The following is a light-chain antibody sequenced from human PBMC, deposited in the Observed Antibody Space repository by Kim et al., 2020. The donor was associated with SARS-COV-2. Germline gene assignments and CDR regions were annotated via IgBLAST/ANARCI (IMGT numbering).Light chain of an antibody. Sequence: GQSISISCTGSSRDIGGARYVSWYQQHPDKAPRLMIYDVYKRPSGVPRRFSASKSGNTASLPTSGLLAEDEADYYCSSYTNSDTLLFGGGTQLTVL. CDR3: SSYTNSDTLL. CDR2: DVY. V-gene: IGLV2-14*03. J-gene: IGLJ3*02. CDR1: SRDIGGARY.